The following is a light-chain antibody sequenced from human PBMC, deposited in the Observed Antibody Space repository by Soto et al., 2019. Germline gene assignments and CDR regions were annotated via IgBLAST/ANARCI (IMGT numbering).Light chain of an antibody. J-gene: IGLJ2*01. CDR1: SSDIGRYNY. CDR3: SSYTSSSTLV. CDR2: EVT. Sequence: QSALTQPASVSGSPGQSITVSCTGTSSDIGRYNYVSWYQQYPGQAPKLVIYEVTHRPSGISNRFSASKSGNTASLTISGLQAGDEADYYCSSYTSSSTLVFGGGTKLTVL. V-gene: IGLV2-14*01.